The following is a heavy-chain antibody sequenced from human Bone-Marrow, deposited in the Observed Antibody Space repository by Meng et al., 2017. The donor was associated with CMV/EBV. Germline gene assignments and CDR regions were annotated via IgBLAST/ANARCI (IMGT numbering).Heavy chain of an antibody. CDR3: VRGAGLDY. Sequence: SETLSLTCAVYGGSFSGYYWSWIRQPPGKGLEWIGEINHSGSTNYNPSLKSRVTISVDTSKNQFSLKLSSVTAADTAVYYCVRGAGLDYWGQGTLVTVSS. CDR1: GGSFSGYY. CDR2: INHSGST. V-gene: IGHV4-34*01. J-gene: IGHJ4*02.